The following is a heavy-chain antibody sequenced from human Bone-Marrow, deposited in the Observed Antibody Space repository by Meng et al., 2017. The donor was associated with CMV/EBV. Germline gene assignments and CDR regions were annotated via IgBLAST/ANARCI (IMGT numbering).Heavy chain of an antibody. CDR3: AKVVPGYCSTTSCSPAH. D-gene: IGHD2-2*01. Sequence: GGSLRLSCAASGFTFSDYGMHWVRQAPGKGLEWVAYVRYDGNNKNYADSVKGRFTISRDNSKNTLYLQMNSLRAEDTAVYYCAKVVPGYCSTTSCSPAHWGQGTRVTGSS. CDR2: VRYDGNNK. V-gene: IGHV3-30*02. J-gene: IGHJ4*02. CDR1: GFTFSDYG.